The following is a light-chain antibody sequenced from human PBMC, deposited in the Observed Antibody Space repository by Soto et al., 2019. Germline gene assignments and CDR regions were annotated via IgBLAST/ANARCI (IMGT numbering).Light chain of an antibody. V-gene: IGKV3-11*01. CDR3: HQRSNWPPWT. CDR1: QSVGTY. Sequence: EIVLTQSPATLSLSPGERATLSCRASQSVGTYLAWYQQKPGQAPRLLIYDASNRATGIPGRFSGSGSGTDFTLTISSLEPEDSAVYYFHQRSNWPPWTFGQSTKVEVK. J-gene: IGKJ1*01. CDR2: DAS.